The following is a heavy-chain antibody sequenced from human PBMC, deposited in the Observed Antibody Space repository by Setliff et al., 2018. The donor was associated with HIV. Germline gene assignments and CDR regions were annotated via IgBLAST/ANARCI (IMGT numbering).Heavy chain of an antibody. CDR2: IWPGNSDT. J-gene: IGHJ4*02. V-gene: IGHV5-51*01. Sequence: PGESLKISCKGSGYTFSDYWIGWVRQMPGKGLEWMGIIWPGNSDTRYSPSFEGQVTISVDKSITTAYLQWSSLKASDTAMYYCARITSPYNNTWFPALFWGQGTLVTVS. CDR3: ARITSPYNNTWFPALF. D-gene: IGHD3-16*01. CDR1: GYTFSDYW.